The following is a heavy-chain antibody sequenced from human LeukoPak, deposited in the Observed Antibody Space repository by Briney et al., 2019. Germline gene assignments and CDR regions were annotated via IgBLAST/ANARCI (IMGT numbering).Heavy chain of an antibody. CDR1: GFTFSSYA. CDR3: ARDTNYYDSSGYSESWFDP. J-gene: IGHJ5*02. V-gene: IGHV3-30*04. D-gene: IGHD3-22*01. CDR2: ISYDGSNK. Sequence: GGSLRLSCAASGFTFSSYAMHWVRQAPGKGLEWVAVISYDGSNKYYADSVKGRFTISRDNSKNTLYLQMNSLRAEDTAVYYCARDTNYYDSSGYSESWFDPWGQGTLVAVSS.